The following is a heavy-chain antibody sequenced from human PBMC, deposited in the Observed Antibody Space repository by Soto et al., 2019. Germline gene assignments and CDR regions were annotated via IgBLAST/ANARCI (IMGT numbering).Heavy chain of an antibody. D-gene: IGHD5-12*01. CDR2: IYYSGST. CDR3: ARYSGHVWGYNWFDP. V-gene: IGHV4-61*08. CDR1: GGSISSGGYY. Sequence: SETLSLTCTVSGGSISSGGYYWSWIRQPPGKGLEWIGYIYYSGSTNYNPSLKSRVTISVDTSKNQFSLKLSSVTAADTAVYYCARYSGHVWGYNWFDPWGQGTLVTVSS. J-gene: IGHJ5*02.